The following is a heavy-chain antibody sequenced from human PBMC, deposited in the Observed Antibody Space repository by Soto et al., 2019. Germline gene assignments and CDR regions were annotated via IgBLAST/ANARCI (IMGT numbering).Heavy chain of an antibody. J-gene: IGHJ4*02. D-gene: IGHD3-9*01. CDR3: ARDREPDGIWTFDS. CDR2: SFSSGGT. V-gene: IGHV3-53*01. Sequence: GGALRLSCAAFGFSLHKYTMGLGRQAPGKGLEWVAESFSSGGTQYADSVKGRFTISRDNSRNMVFLQMNGLRVEDTALYYCARDREPDGIWTFDSWGQGALVTVSS. CDR1: GFSLHKYT.